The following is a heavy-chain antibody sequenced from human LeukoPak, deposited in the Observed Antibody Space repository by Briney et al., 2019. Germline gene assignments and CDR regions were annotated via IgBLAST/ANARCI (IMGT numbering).Heavy chain of an antibody. J-gene: IGHJ6*02. CDR3: ARARRGSGNYYYGMDV. V-gene: IGHV3-33*01. CDR1: GFIFSNYG. Sequence: GGSLRLSCEASGFIFSNYGMHWVRQAPGKGLEWLALIWYDGQTKFYADSVKGRFTISRDNSGNTLFLHMTSLRVEDTAVYYCARARRGSGNYYYGMDVWGQGTTVTVSS. CDR2: IWYDGQTK. D-gene: IGHD3-10*01.